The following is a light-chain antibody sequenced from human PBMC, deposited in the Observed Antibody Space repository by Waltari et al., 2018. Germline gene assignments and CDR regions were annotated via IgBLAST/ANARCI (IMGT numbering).Light chain of an antibody. J-gene: IGKJ4*01. CDR3: QQYDISPLT. Sequence: EIVLTQSPGTLSLSPGERATLPCRASQTVSTTHLAWYQQKPGQAPTLLIYGASSRATGIPDRFSGSGSGTDFSLTISSLEPEDFAVYYCQQYDISPLTFGGGTKVEIK. V-gene: IGKV3-20*01. CDR1: QTVSTTH. CDR2: GAS.